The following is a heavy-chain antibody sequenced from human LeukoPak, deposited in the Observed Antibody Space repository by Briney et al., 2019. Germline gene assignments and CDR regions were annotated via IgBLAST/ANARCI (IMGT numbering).Heavy chain of an antibody. CDR3: ARASCWACSGGSCYNWFDP. CDR1: GCTFSSYA. V-gene: IGHV1-69*06. J-gene: IGHJ5*02. D-gene: IGHD2-15*01. Sequence: SVKVSCKASGCTFSSYAISWVRQAPGQGLEWMGGIIPIFGTANYAQKFQGRVTITADKSTSTASMELSSLRSEDRAVCYCARASCWACSGGSCYNWFDPWGQETLLTVSS. CDR2: IIPIFGTA.